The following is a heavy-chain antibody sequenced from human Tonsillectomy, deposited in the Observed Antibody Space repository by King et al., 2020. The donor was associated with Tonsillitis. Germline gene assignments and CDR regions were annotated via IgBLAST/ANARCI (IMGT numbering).Heavy chain of an antibody. CDR2: ISWNSGSI. V-gene: IGHV3-9*01. CDR3: AKGRYCSGGSCPIGDY. CDR1: GFTFDDYA. D-gene: IGHD2-15*01. Sequence: QLVQSGGGLVQPGRSLRLSCAASGFTFDDYAMHWVRQAPGKGLEWFSGISWNSGSIGYADSVKGRFTISRDNAKNSLYLQMNSLSAEDTALYYCAKGRYCSGGSCPIGDYWGQGTLVTVSS. J-gene: IGHJ4*02.